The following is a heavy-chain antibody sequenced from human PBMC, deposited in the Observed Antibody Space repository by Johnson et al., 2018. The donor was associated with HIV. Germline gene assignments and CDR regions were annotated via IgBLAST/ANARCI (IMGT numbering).Heavy chain of an antibody. Sequence: QVQLVESGGGLVQPGRSLKLSCAASGFTFDDYAMHWVRQTPGKGLERVALLYSGGSNKYYADSVKGRFPISRDNSKNTLYLQMNSLRAEDTAVYYCAKDQYGQWLAHAFDIWGQGTMVTVSS. CDR1: GFTFDDYA. V-gene: IGHV3-NL1*01. CDR2: LYSGGSNK. D-gene: IGHD6-19*01. CDR3: AKDQYGQWLAHAFDI. J-gene: IGHJ3*02.